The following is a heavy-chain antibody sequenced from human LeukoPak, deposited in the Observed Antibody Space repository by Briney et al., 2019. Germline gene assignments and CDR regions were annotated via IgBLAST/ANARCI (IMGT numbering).Heavy chain of an antibody. V-gene: IGHV3-30*02. CDR2: IRYDGSNK. CDR3: ARDGHYYDSSGYYYY. D-gene: IGHD3-22*01. J-gene: IGHJ4*02. Sequence: SGGSLRLSCEASGFTFSSYGMHWVRQAPGKGLEWVAFIRYDGSNKYYADSVKGRFTISRDNSKNTLYLQMNSLRAEDTAVYYCARDGHYYDSSGYYYYWGQGTLVTVSS. CDR1: GFTFSSYG.